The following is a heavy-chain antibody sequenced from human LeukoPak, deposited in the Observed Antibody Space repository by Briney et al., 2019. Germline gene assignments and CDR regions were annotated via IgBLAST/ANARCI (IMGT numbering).Heavy chain of an antibody. Sequence: ASVKVSCKASGYTFTSYGISWVRQAPGQGLEWMGWISAYNGNTNYAQKLQGRVTMTTDTSTSTAYMELRSLRSDDTAVYYCARVFDIAARPGFDYWGQGTLVTVSS. CDR2: ISAYNGNT. V-gene: IGHV1-18*01. CDR1: GYTFTSYG. D-gene: IGHD6-6*01. CDR3: ARVFDIAARPGFDY. J-gene: IGHJ4*02.